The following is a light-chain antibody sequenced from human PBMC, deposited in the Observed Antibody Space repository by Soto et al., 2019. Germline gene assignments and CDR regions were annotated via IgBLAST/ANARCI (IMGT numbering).Light chain of an antibody. J-gene: IGKJ4*01. Sequence: DIQLTQSPSSVSASVGDRVTITCRASQDISRSLHWYQQKPGKAPELLIHAASSLQSGVPSRFSGSGSGTDFILTISSLQPEDSATYYCQQAHSFPRAFGGGTKVEIK. CDR2: AAS. CDR1: QDISRS. V-gene: IGKV1-12*01. CDR3: QQAHSFPRA.